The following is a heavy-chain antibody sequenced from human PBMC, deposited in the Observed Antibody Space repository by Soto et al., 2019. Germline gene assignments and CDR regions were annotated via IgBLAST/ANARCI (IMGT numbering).Heavy chain of an antibody. D-gene: IGHD3-10*01. CDR3: ARSYGSGSYFDY. J-gene: IGHJ4*02. CDR1: GFTFSSYA. CDR2: ISGSGGST. Sequence: EVQLLESGGGLVQPGGSPRLSCAASGFTFSSYAMSWVRQAPGKGLEWVSAISGSGGSTYYADSVKGRFTISRDNSKDTLYLQMNSLRAEDTAVYYCARSYGSGSYFDYWGQGTLVTVSS. V-gene: IGHV3-23*01.